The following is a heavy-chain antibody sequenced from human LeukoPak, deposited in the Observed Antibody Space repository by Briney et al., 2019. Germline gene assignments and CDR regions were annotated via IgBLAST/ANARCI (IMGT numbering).Heavy chain of an antibody. CDR3: ASSGYSYGYMSDAY. CDR2: IYHSGGT. D-gene: IGHD5-18*01. V-gene: IGHV4-4*02. J-gene: IGHJ4*02. CDR1: GGSISSSNW. Sequence: PSETLSLTCAVSGGSISSSNWWSWVRQPPGKGLEWIGEIYHSGGTNYNPSLKSRVTISVDKSKNQFSLKLSSVTAADTAVYYCASSGYSYGYMSDAYWGQGTLVTVSS.